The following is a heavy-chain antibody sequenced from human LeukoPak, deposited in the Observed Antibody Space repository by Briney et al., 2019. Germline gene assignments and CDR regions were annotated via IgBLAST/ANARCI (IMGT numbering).Heavy chain of an antibody. D-gene: IGHD6-19*01. CDR1: GFTFSSYG. CDR3: AKGGHSSGWPFDS. CDR2: ISGSGGST. Sequence: PGGSLRLSCAASGFTFSSYGMHWVRQAPGKGLEWVSAISGSGGSTYYADSVKGRFTISRDNSKNTLYLQMNSLRAEDTAVYYCAKGGHSSGWPFDSWGQGTLVTVSS. J-gene: IGHJ4*02. V-gene: IGHV3-23*01.